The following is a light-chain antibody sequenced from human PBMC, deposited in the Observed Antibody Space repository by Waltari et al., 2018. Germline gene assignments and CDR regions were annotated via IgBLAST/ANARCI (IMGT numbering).Light chain of an antibody. V-gene: IGKV3-20*01. CDR1: HSVSSSY. Sequence: EIVLPQSPDTLSLSPGERATLSCRASHSVSSSYLAWYQQKPGQAPGLLIYGGSTRATGVPDRFRGSGSGTDFILTINRLEPQDFAVYFCQQYGTSPWTFGQGTRLEIK. J-gene: IGKJ1*01. CDR3: QQYGTSPWT. CDR2: GGS.